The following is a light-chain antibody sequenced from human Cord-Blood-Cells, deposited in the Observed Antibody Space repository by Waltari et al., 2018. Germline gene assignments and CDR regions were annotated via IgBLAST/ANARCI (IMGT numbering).Light chain of an antibody. CDR3: QQYGSSPPNT. Sequence: EIVLTQSPGTLSLSPGARANISCRASQSVSSSYLAWYQQKPGQAPRLLIYGASSRATGIPDRFSGSGSGTDFTLTISRLEPEDFAVYYCQQYGSSPPNTFGQGTKLEIK. CDR1: QSVSSSY. V-gene: IGKV3-20*01. CDR2: GAS. J-gene: IGKJ2*01.